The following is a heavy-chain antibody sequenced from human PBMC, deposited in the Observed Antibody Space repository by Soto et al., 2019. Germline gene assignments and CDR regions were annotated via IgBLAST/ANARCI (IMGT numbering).Heavy chain of an antibody. V-gene: IGHV1-69*13. CDR1: VGTFRRHA. D-gene: IGHD6-13*01. Sequence: SVTDSCLATVGTFRRHAIRWVRPPPAQGVEWMGGLIPSFVTANYAQKVQGTATIAADESTSRAYMELSSLRSEDTAMYFCAIVNREVAAAGRSPFVDYWGQGNLVTVSS. J-gene: IGHJ4*02. CDR3: AIVNREVAAAGRSPFVDY. CDR2: LIPSFVTA.